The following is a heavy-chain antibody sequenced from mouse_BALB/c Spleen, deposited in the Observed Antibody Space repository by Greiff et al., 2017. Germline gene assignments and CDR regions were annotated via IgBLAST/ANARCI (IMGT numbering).Heavy chain of an antibody. CDR2: INPNNGGT. D-gene: IGHD1-1*01. CDR3: ARAHYGSSYFDY. CDR1: GYTFTDYN. Sequence: EVQLQQSGPELVKPGASVKIPCKASGYTFTDYNMDWVKQSHGKSLEWIGDINPNNGGTIYNQKFKGKATLTVDKSSSTAYMELRSLTSEDTAVYYCARAHYGSSYFDYWGQGTTLTVSS. J-gene: IGHJ2*01. V-gene: IGHV1-18*01.